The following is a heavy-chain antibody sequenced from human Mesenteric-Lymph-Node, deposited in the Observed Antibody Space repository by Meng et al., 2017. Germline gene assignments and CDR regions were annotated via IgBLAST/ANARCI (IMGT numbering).Heavy chain of an antibody. CDR2: INHSGST. Sequence: SETLSLTCAVYGGSFSGYYWSWIRQPPGKGLEWIGEINHSGSTNYNPSLKSRVTISVDTSKNQFSLKLSSVTAADTAVYYCARVRYFDWLLSLYYYYYGMDVWGQGTMVTVSS. CDR1: GGSFSGYY. CDR3: ARVRYFDWLLSLYYYYYGMDV. V-gene: IGHV4-34*01. D-gene: IGHD3-9*01. J-gene: IGHJ6*02.